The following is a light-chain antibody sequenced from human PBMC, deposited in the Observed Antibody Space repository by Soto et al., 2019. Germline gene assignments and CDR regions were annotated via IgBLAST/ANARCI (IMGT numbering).Light chain of an antibody. CDR3: LLYYGVAVV. J-gene: IGLJ2*01. CDR1: TGAVTSGHY. CDR2: STV. V-gene: IGLV7-43*01. Sequence: QAVVTQETSLTVSPGGTVTLTCASSTGAVTSGHYPNWFQQKPGQAPRALIYSTVNKHSWTPARFSGSLLGGEAALTLSDAQPEDEAEYYCLLYYGVAVVFGGGTKVTVL.